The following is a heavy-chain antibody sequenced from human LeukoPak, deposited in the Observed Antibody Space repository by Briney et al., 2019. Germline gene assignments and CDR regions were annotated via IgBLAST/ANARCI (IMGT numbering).Heavy chain of an antibody. V-gene: IGHV4-31*03. Sequence: PSQTLSLTCTVSGGSIISGGHYWSWLRQHPEKGLEWIGYVYYSGSTYYNPSLKSRVTVSVDTSKSQFSLKLISVTAADTAVYYCARAAAGSSKYDYWGRGILVTVSS. CDR1: GGSIISGGHY. CDR3: ARAAAGSSKYDY. D-gene: IGHD6-13*01. J-gene: IGHJ4*02. CDR2: VYYSGST.